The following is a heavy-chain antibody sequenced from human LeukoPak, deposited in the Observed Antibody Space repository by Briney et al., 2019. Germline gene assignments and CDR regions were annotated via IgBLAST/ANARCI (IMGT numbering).Heavy chain of an antibody. V-gene: IGHV1-2*02. J-gene: IGHJ6*03. Sequence: GASVKVSCKASGYTFTCYYMHWVRQAPGQGLEWMGWINPNSGGTNYAQKFQGRVTMTRDTSISTAYMELSRLRSDDTAVYYCARGAYSGSYFYYYMDVWGKGTTVTVSS. CDR2: INPNSGGT. D-gene: IGHD1-26*01. CDR3: ARGAYSGSYFYYYMDV. CDR1: GYTFTCYY.